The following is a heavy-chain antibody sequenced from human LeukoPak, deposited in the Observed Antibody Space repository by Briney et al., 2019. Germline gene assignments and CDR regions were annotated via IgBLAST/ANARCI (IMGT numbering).Heavy chain of an antibody. V-gene: IGHV4-34*01. Sequence: SETLSLTCAVYGGSFSGYYWSWIRQPPGKGLEWIGEINHSGSTSYNPSLKSRVTISVDTSKNQFSLKLSSVTAADTAAYYCASSAARLRGHGMDVWGQGTTVTVSS. CDR1: GGSFSGYY. CDR2: INHSGST. D-gene: IGHD4-17*01. J-gene: IGHJ6*02. CDR3: ASSAARLRGHGMDV.